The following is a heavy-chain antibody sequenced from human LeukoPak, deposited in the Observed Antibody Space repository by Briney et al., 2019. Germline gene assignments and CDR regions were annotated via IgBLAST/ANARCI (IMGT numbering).Heavy chain of an antibody. D-gene: IGHD5-24*01. CDR2: ISSSSSYI. CDR3: ARDRGDGTQSPFYS. J-gene: IGHJ4*02. Sequence: KPGGSLRLSCAASGSTFSSYSMNWVRQAPGKGLEWVSSISSSSSYIYYADSVKGRLTIFRDNAKNSLDLVMSSLRVDDTAVYYCARDRGDGTQSPFYSWGQGTVVTVAS. V-gene: IGHV3-21*01. CDR1: GSTFSSYS.